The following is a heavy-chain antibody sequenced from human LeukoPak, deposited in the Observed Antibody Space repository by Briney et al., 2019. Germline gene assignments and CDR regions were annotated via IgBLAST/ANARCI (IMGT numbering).Heavy chain of an antibody. CDR1: GFTLSVYW. V-gene: IGHV3-74*01. CDR2: FKSDGTGI. Sequence: GGSLRLSCAPSGFTLSVYWMYWVRHAPGRGLVWVSHFKSDGTGILYADFVEARFPLPRHNAKHTLSAQVTRRRHGDTAVYYCVRGQTIDYWGQGILVTVSS. J-gene: IGHJ4*02. CDR3: VRGQTIDY.